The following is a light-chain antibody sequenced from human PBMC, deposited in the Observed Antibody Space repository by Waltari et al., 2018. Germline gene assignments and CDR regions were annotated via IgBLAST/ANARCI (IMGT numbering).Light chain of an antibody. J-gene: IGKJ1*01. Sequence: PPCRAGQSVSNTCAWYQHNPGQAPRLVMYDASTRASGLPARFSGTGSGREFTLTINSLQSEDVAIYYCQQYSNWPPWTFGQGTTVEIK. CDR2: DAS. V-gene: IGKV3-15*01. CDR1: QSVSNT. CDR3: QQYSNWPPWT.